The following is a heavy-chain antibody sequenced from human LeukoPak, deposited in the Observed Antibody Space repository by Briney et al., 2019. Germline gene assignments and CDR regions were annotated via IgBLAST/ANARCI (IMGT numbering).Heavy chain of an antibody. V-gene: IGHV4-61*02. CDR3: ARGGGYCSSTSCYSSLYYFDY. CDR1: GGSISSGSYY. J-gene: IGHJ4*02. Sequence: SQTLSLTCTVSGGSISSGSYYWSWIRQPVGKGLEWIGRIYTSGSTNYNPSLKSRVTISVDTSKNQFSLKLSSVTATDTAVYYCARGGGYCSSTSCYSSLYYFDYWGQGTLVTVSS. CDR2: IYTSGST. D-gene: IGHD2-2*02.